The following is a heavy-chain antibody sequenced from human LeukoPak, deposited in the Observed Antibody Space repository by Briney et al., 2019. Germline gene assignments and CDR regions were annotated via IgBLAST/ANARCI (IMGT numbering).Heavy chain of an antibody. Sequence: GGPLRLSCAASGFNFNTYVMHWVRQTPGKGLEWVAVIWHDGSDEYYADSVKGRFTISRDNSKSLVYLQMDSLRDEDTAVYYCAGEVVRDVSGVDYTWLDPWGQGTLVFVS. D-gene: IGHD2-8*01. V-gene: IGHV3-33*01. CDR1: GFNFNTYV. CDR2: IWHDGSDE. J-gene: IGHJ5*02. CDR3: AGEVVRDVSGVDYTWLDP.